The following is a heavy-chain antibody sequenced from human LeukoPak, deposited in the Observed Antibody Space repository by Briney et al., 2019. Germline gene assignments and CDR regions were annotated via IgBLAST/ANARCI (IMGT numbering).Heavy chain of an antibody. J-gene: IGHJ4*02. CDR2: ISSSGSTI. D-gene: IGHD1-26*01. CDR3: AREAHSGVSLGYFDY. V-gene: IGHV3-48*03. Sequence: GGSLRLSCAASGFTFSSYEMNWVRQAPGKGLEWVSYISSSGSTIYYADSVKGRFTISRDNAKNSLYLQMNSLRAEDTAVHYCAREAHSGVSLGYFDYWGQGTLVTVS. CDR1: GFTFSSYE.